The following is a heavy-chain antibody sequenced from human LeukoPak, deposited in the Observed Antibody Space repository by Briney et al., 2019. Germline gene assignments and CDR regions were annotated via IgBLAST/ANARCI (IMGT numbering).Heavy chain of an antibody. Sequence: PSETLSLTCTVSGVSISSGDHYWSWIRQPPGKGLEWIGYISYSGSTYYNPSLKSRVTISLNRSKNQFSLKLGSVTAADTAVYYCARGELTMTGTFDYWGQGTLVTVSS. CDR2: ISYSGST. V-gene: IGHV4-30-4*08. J-gene: IGHJ4*02. CDR1: GVSISSGDHY. D-gene: IGHD1-7*01. CDR3: ARGELTMTGTFDY.